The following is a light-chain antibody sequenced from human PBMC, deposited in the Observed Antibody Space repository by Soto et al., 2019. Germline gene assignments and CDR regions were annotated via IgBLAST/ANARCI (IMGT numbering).Light chain of an antibody. V-gene: IGKV3-11*01. CDR2: DAS. Sequence: EIVLTQPPGTLCLSPGERATLSCRPSQNITGYLAWYQHKPGQAPRLLIDDASNRATGIPARFSGSGSGTDFPLTISSLEPEDFAVYYCQQRSNWPPWTFGKGTKVDIK. CDR3: QQRSNWPPWT. CDR1: QNITGY. J-gene: IGKJ1*01.